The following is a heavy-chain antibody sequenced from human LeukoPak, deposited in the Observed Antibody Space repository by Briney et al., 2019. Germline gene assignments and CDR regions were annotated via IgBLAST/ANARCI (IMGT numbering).Heavy chain of an antibody. D-gene: IGHD2-8*02. CDR1: GGTFSSYA. CDR3: ASYLYWWSDLGY. J-gene: IGHJ4*02. Sequence: SVKVSCKASGGTFSSYAISWVRQAPGQGLEWMGRIIPILGIANYAQKFQGRVTITADKSTSTAYMELSSLRVEDTAVYYCASYLYWWSDLGYWGQGTLVTVSS. CDR2: IIPILGIA. V-gene: IGHV1-69*04.